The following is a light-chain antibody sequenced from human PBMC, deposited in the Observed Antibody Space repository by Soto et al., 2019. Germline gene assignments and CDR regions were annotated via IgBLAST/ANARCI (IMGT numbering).Light chain of an antibody. CDR2: WAS. CDR1: QSVLYSSNNRNY. CDR3: QQDYSTPLT. V-gene: IGKV4-1*01. Sequence: IMLIPPPDSLAVSLGEKTTINSNSTQSVLYSSNNRNYLAWYQQKPGQPPKLLIYWASTRECGVPDRFSGSGSGTDFTLTISSLQAEDVAVYYCQQDYSTPLTFGGGTKVDIK. J-gene: IGKJ4*01.